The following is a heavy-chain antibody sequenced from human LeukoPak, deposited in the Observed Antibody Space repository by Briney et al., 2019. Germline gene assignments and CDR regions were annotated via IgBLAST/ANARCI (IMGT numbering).Heavy chain of an antibody. J-gene: IGHJ4*02. V-gene: IGHV4-39*07. CDR2: IYYSGST. CDR3: ARPRFGELLYNFDY. Sequence: PSETLSLTCTVSGGSISSYYWSWVRQPPGKGLEWIGSIYYSGSTYYNPSLKSRVTISVDTSKNQFSLRLSSVTAADTAVYYCARPRFGELLYNFDYWGQGTLVTVSS. CDR1: GGSISSYY. D-gene: IGHD3-10*01.